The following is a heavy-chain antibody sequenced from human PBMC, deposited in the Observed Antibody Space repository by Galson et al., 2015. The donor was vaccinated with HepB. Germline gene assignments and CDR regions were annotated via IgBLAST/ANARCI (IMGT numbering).Heavy chain of an antibody. V-gene: IGHV1-69*13. CDR3: ARGGGGGTGAGNDY. CDR1: GGTFSSYA. J-gene: IGHJ4*02. Sequence: SVKVSCKASGGTFSSYAISWVRQAPGQGLEWMGGIIPIFGTANYAQKFQGRVTITADESTSTAYMGLSSLRSEDTAVYYCARGGGGGTGAGNDYWGQGTLVTVSS. CDR2: IIPIFGTA. D-gene: IGHD3-16*01.